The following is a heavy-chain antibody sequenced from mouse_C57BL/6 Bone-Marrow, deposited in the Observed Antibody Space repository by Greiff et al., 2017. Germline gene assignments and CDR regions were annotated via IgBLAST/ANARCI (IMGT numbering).Heavy chain of an antibody. CDR1: GFTFSDAW. CDR2: IRNKANNHAT. D-gene: IGHD2-1*01. Sequence: EVKVEESGGGLVQPGGSMKLSCAASGFTFSDAWMDWVRQSPEKGLEWVAEIRNKANNHATYYAESVKGRFTISRDDSKSSVYLQMNRLRAEDTGIYDCHCGNYVRDWWFDVWGTGTTVTVSS. CDR3: HCGNYVRDWWFDV. V-gene: IGHV6-6*01. J-gene: IGHJ1*03.